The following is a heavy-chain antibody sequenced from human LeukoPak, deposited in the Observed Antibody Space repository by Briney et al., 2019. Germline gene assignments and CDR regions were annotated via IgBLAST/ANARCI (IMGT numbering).Heavy chain of an antibody. CDR2: IKSDGSNT. V-gene: IGHV3-74*03. J-gene: IGHJ4*02. Sequence: GGSLRLSCAASGFTFSTYWMHWVRQAPGKGLVWVSRIKSDGSNTTYADSVKGRFTLSRDNAKNTLYLEMNSLRAEDTAVYYCVREIYGGNSRILDYWGQGTLVTVSS. D-gene: IGHD4-23*01. CDR3: VREIYGGNSRILDY. CDR1: GFTFSTYW.